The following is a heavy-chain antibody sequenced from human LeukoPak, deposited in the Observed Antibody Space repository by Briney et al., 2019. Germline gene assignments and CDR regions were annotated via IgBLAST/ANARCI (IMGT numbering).Heavy chain of an antibody. CDR2: IGGSGGDT. CDR3: ASVGKPYYYYGLDV. J-gene: IGHJ6*02. V-gene: IGHV3-23*01. Sequence: AGGSLRLSCAASGFTFGNYGVSWVRQAPGKGLEWVSAIGGSGGDTYYADSVKGRFTISRDNSKNTLFLQMNSLRAEDTAVYYCASVGKPYYYYGLDVWGQGTTVTVSS. D-gene: IGHD4-23*01. CDR1: GFTFGNYG.